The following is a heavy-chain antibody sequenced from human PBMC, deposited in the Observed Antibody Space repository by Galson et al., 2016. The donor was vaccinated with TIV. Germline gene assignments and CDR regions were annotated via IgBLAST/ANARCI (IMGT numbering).Heavy chain of an antibody. V-gene: IGHV3-23*01. CDR2: ISGSGAI. Sequence: SLRLSCAASGFTFSNYAMNWVRQAPGKGLEWVSTISGSGAIYYGGSVKGRFTVSRDNSKNTLFLQMNSLRAGDTATYYCAKDSFWAGGLPYYFQSWGQGTLVTVTS. CDR1: GFTFSNYA. J-gene: IGHJ4*02. CDR3: AKDSFWAGGLPYYFQS. D-gene: IGHD3-3*01.